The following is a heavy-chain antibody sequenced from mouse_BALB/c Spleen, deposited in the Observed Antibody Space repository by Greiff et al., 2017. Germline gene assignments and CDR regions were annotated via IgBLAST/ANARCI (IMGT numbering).Heavy chain of an antibody. CDR2: INPNNGGT. D-gene: IGHD1-1*01. J-gene: IGHJ4*01. CDR3: TRWTVVAWDY. CDR1: GYTFTDYN. V-gene: IGHV1-18*01. Sequence: VQLQQSGPELVKPGASVKIPCKASGYTFTDYNMDWVKQSHGKSLEWIGDINPNNGGTAYNQKFKGKATLTADKSSSTAYMELRSLTSEDSAVYYCTRWTVVAWDYWGQGTSVTVSS.